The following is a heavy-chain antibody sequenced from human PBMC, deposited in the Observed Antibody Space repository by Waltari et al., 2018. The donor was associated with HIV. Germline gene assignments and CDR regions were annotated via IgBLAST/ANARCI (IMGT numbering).Heavy chain of an antibody. CDR1: GFAVINTH. Sequence: EVQLVESGGGLIQPGGSLRLACAASGFAVINTHMSLVRQAPGKGLEWVSLIYSNATTYYADSVKGRFTISRDNSKNTLYLQMNSLRADDTAVYFCATVLVRTSWVITTAPFDYWGQGTLVTVSS. CDR3: ATVLVRTSWVITTAPFDY. CDR2: IYSNATT. D-gene: IGHD3-22*01. V-gene: IGHV3-53*01. J-gene: IGHJ4*02.